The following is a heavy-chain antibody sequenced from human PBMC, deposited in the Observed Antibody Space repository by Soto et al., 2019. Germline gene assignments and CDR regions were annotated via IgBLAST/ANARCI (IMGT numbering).Heavy chain of an antibody. CDR3: ARRSKAVAGKRWFDP. Sequence: SETLSLTCTVSGGSISSSSYYWGWICQPPGKGLEWIGSIYYSGSTYYNPSLKSRVTISVDTSKNQFSLKLSSVTAADTAVYYCARRSKAVAGKRWFDPWGQGTLVTGSS. CDR2: IYYSGST. CDR1: GGSISSSSYY. D-gene: IGHD6-19*01. J-gene: IGHJ5*02. V-gene: IGHV4-39*01.